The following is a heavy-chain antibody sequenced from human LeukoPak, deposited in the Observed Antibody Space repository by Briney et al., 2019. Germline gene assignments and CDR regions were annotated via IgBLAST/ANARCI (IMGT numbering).Heavy chain of an antibody. V-gene: IGHV4-34*01. CDR1: GGSFSGYY. D-gene: IGHD5-18*01. CDR2: INHSGST. CDR3: AREPDTAMVDAFDI. Sequence: PSETLSLTCAVYGGSFSGYYWSWIRQPPGKGLEWIGEINHSGSTNYNPSLKSRVTISVDTSKNQFSLKLSSVTAADTAVYYCAREPDTAMVDAFDIWGQGTMVTVSS. J-gene: IGHJ3*02.